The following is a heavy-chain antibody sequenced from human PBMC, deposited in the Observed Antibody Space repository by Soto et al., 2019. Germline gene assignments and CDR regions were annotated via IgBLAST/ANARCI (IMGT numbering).Heavy chain of an antibody. CDR1: GGSISSYY. J-gene: IGHJ5*02. CDR2: IYYSGST. CDR3: ARLLLSSGDWFDP. V-gene: IGHV4-59*08. D-gene: IGHD3-10*01. Sequence: QVQLQASGPGLVKPSETLSLTCTVSGGSISSYYWSWIRQPPGKGLERIGYIYYSGSTHYNPSLKSRSTISVDTSKNQFSLKLSSVTAADTAVYYCARLLLSSGDWFDPWGQGTLVTVSS.